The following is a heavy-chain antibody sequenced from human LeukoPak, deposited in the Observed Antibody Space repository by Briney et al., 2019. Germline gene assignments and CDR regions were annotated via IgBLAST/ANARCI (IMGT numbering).Heavy chain of an antibody. CDR2: ISYDGSNK. D-gene: IGHD6-19*01. CDR3: ARGDVAVAGPPYYYYYGMDV. J-gene: IGHJ6*02. V-gene: IGHV3-30*04. Sequence: PGGSLRLSCAASGFTFSSYAMHWVRQAPGKGLEWVAVISYDGSNKYYADSVKGRFTISRDNSKDTLYLQMNSLRAEDTAVYYCARGDVAVAGPPYYYYYGMDVWGQGTTVTASS. CDR1: GFTFSSYA.